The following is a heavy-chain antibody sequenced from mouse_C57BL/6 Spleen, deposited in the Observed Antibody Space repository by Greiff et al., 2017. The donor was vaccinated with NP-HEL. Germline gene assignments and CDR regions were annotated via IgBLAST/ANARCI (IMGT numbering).Heavy chain of an antibody. V-gene: IGHV5-6*01. J-gene: IGHJ4*01. Sequence: EVQLVESGGDLVKPGGSLKLSCAASGFTFSSYGMSWVRQTPDKRLEWVATISSGGSYTYYPDSVKGRFTISRDNAKNTLYLQMSSLKSEDTAMYYCARRPGSSYDYAMDYWGQGTSVTVSS. D-gene: IGHD1-1*01. CDR1: GFTFSSYG. CDR3: ARRPGSSYDYAMDY. CDR2: ISSGGSYT.